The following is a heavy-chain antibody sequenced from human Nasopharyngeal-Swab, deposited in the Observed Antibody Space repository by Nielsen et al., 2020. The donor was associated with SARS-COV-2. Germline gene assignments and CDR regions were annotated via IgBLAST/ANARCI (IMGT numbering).Heavy chain of an antibody. Sequence: ASVKVSCKASGYTFTSYGISWVRQAPGQGLEWMGWISAYNGNTNYAQKLQGRVTMTTDTSTSTAYMELRSLRSVDTAVYYCARDAIGYCSSTRCFLYNWFDPWGQGTLVTVSS. CDR3: ARDAIGYCSSTRCFLYNWFDP. CDR1: GYTFTSYG. CDR2: ISAYNGNT. D-gene: IGHD2-2*01. J-gene: IGHJ5*02. V-gene: IGHV1-18*01.